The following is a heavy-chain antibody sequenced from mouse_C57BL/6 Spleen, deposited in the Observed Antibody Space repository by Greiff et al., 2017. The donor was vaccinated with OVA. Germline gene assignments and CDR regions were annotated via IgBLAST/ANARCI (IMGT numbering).Heavy chain of an antibody. J-gene: IGHJ2*01. CDR1: GYTFTSYW. CDR2: IDPSDSYT. CDR3: ARREGYFDY. Sequence: QVQLQQPGAELVKPGASVKLSCKASGYTFTSYWMQWVKQRPGQGLEWIGEIDPSDSYTNYNQKFKGKATLTVDTSSSTAYMQLSSLTSEDSAVYYCARREGYFDYWGKGTTLTVSS. V-gene: IGHV1-50*01.